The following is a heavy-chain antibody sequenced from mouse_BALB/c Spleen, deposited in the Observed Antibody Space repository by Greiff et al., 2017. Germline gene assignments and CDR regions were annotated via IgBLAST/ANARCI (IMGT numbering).Heavy chain of an antibody. CDR3: ARGTAGY. D-gene: IGHD1-2*01. CDR1: GFTFSSYG. Sequence: DVQLVESGGGLVQPGGSLKLSCAASGFTFSSYGMSWVRQTPDKRLELVATINSNGGSTYYPDSVKGRFTISRDNAKNTLYLQMSSLKSEDTAMYYCARGTAGYWGQGTTLTVSS. V-gene: IGHV5-6-3*01. J-gene: IGHJ2*01. CDR2: INSNGGST.